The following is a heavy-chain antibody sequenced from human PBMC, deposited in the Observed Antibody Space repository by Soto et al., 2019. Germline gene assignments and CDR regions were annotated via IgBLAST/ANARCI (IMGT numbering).Heavy chain of an antibody. D-gene: IGHD6-13*01. CDR3: ALGDSRPYYYYYGMDV. J-gene: IGHJ6*02. CDR1: GGTFSSYA. Sequence: SVKVSCKASGGTFSSYAISWVRQAPGQGLEWMGGIIPIFGTANYAQKFQGRVTITADESTSTAYMELSSLRSEDTAVYYCALGDSRPYYYYYGMDVWGQGTTVTVSS. V-gene: IGHV1-69*13. CDR2: IIPIFGTA.